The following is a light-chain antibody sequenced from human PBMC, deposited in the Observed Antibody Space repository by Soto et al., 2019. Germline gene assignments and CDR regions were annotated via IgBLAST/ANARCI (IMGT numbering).Light chain of an antibody. CDR1: QSVSSY. CDR2: DTS. CDR3: QQRSNWTN. V-gene: IGKV3-11*01. J-gene: IGKJ5*01. Sequence: EIVMTQSPATLSVSPGERATLSWRASQSVSSYLAWYQQKPGQAPRLLIYDTSTRAAGTPARFSGSGSGTDFTLTISSLEPEDFAVYYCQQRSNWTNFGQGTRLEIK.